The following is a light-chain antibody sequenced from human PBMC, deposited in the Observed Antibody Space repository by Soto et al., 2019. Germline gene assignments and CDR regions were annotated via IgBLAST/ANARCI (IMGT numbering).Light chain of an antibody. CDR3: QQYDSYPWT. CDR1: QGIRSA. J-gene: IGKJ1*01. V-gene: IGKV1-6*01. Sequence: ALQLTQSPSSLSASXGNRVTITXXASQGIRSALGWYQQKPGKVPKLLIYAASTLQSGVPSRFSGSGSGTDFTLTISSLQPDDFATYYCQQYDSYPWTFGQGTKVDIK. CDR2: AAS.